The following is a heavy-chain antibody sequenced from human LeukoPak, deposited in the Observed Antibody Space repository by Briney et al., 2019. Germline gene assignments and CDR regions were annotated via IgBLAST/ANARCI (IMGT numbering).Heavy chain of an antibody. CDR3: ARAPGDLYESSGIDY. Sequence: KPSETLSLTCIVSGGSISGYYLSWIRQPPGKGLKWIAYIHHRGSTNYNPSLKSRVTISVDTSTNKFSLNLSSVTAADTAVYYCARAPGDLYESSGIDYWGQGTLVTVSS. CDR2: IHHRGST. D-gene: IGHD3-22*01. J-gene: IGHJ4*02. V-gene: IGHV4-59*01. CDR1: GGSISGYY.